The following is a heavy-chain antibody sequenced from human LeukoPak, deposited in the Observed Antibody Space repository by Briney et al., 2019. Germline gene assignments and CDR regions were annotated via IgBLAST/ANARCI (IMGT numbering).Heavy chain of an antibody. CDR1: GGSISSSSYY. J-gene: IGHJ4*02. CDR2: IYYSGST. CDR3: ARTGFSRQFDY. V-gene: IGHV4-39*01. Sequence: SETLSLTCTVSGGSISSSSYYWGWIRQPPGKGLEWIGSIYYSGSTYYNPSLKSRVTISVDTSKNQFSLKLSSVTAADTAVYYRARTGFSRQFDYWGQGTLVTVSS. D-gene: IGHD3-9*01.